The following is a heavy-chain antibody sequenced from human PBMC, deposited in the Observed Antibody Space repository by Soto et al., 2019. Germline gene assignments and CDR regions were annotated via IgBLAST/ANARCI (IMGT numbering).Heavy chain of an antibody. D-gene: IGHD5-12*01. Sequence: SETLSLTCAVSGGSISSGSYSWSWIRQPPGKGLEWIGYIYYSGSTNYNPSLKSRVTISVDTSKNQFSLKLSSVTAADTAVYYCARGPPWMDAIDIWGEGTKVTVSS. V-gene: IGHV4-61*01. CDR2: IYYSGST. CDR3: ARGPPWMDAIDI. CDR1: GGSISSGSYS. J-gene: IGHJ3*02.